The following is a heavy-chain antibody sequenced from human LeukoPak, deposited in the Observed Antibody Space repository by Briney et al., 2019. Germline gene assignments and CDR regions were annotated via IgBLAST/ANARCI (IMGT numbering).Heavy chain of an antibody. Sequence: SETLSLTCTVSGGSISNYYWSWIRQPPGKGLEWIGYIYYTGSTNYNPSLKSRVTISVDTSKNQFSLKLISVTAADTAVYYCAREDTGGLDYWGQGILVTVSP. V-gene: IGHV4-59*12. J-gene: IGHJ4*02. D-gene: IGHD2-8*02. CDR2: IYYTGST. CDR1: GGSISNYY. CDR3: AREDTGGLDY.